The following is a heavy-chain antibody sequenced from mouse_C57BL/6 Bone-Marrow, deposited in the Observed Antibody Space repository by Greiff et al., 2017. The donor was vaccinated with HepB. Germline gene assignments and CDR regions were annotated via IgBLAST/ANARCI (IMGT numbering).Heavy chain of an antibody. V-gene: IGHV5-17*01. J-gene: IGHJ1*03. Sequence: EVMLVESGGGLVKPGGSLKLSCAASGFTFSDYGIHWVRQAPGKGLEWVAYISSGSSTIYYADPVKGRFTISRDNAKNTLFLQMTSLRSGDTAMYYCAINYYGSSYGYCDVWGTGTTVTVSS. CDR3: AINYYGSSYGYCDV. D-gene: IGHD1-1*01. CDR1: GFTFSDYG. CDR2: ISSGSSTI.